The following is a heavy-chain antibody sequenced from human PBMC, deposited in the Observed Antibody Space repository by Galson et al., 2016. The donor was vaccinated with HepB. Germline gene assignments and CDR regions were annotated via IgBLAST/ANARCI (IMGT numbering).Heavy chain of an antibody. V-gene: IGHV3-15*01. CDR2: IKSKTSGGTT. D-gene: IGHD1-26*01. CDR3: VADIAEVGAGELDY. CDR1: GFTFTSAW. Sequence: SLRLSCAASGFTFTSAWMTWVRQAPGKGLEWIGLIKSKTSGGTTDYAAPLKGGFTISRDDSKSMLYLQMNSLKSEDTAVYYCVADIAEVGAGELDYWGQGTLVTVSS. J-gene: IGHJ4*02.